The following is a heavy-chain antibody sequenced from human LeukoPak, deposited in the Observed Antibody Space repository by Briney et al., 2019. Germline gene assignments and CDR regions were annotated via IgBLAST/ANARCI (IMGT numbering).Heavy chain of an antibody. D-gene: IGHD3-22*01. V-gene: IGHV3-11*01. CDR3: AGSYDSSGFSEN. CDR2: ISFSGRII. CDR1: GLTFSDYY. J-gene: IGHJ4*02. Sequence: PGGSLRLSCAASGLTFSDYYLNWIRQAPGKGLEWVSYISFSGRIIYYADSVKGRFTISRDNAKNSLYLQINSLRAEDTAVYYCAGSYDSSGFSENWGQGTLVTVSS.